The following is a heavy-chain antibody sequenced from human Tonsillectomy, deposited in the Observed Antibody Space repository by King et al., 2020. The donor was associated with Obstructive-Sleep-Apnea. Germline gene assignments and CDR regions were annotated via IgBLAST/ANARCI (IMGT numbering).Heavy chain of an antibody. J-gene: IGHJ4*02. CDR1: GFALSSYW. CDR3: ARDRDVAFDY. Sequence: VQLVESEGGLVQPGGSLRLSCTASGFALSSYWMSWVRQAPGKGLEWVANIKQDGSEKYYVDSVKGRFTISRDNAKNSLYLQMNSLRAEDTAVYYCARDRDVAFDYWGQGTPVTVSS. CDR2: IKQDGSEK. V-gene: IGHV3-7*03.